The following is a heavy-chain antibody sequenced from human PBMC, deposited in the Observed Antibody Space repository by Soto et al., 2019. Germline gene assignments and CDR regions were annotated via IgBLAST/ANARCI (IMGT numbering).Heavy chain of an antibody. D-gene: IGHD6-13*01. CDR2: IYYSGST. CDR1: GGSISSYY. V-gene: IGHV4-59*01. J-gene: IGHJ4*02. Sequence: PSETLSLTCTVSGGSISSYYWSWTRQPPGKGLEWIGYIYYSGSTNYNPSLKSRVTISVDTSKNQFSLKLSSVTAADTAVYYCARDKLAAAPNFDYWGQGTLVTVSS. CDR3: ARDKLAAAPNFDY.